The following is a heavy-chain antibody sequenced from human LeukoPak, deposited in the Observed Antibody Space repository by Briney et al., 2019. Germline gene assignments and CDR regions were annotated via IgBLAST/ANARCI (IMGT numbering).Heavy chain of an antibody. V-gene: IGHV1-18*01. D-gene: IGHD6-6*01. Sequence: ASVKVSCKASGYTFTSYGISWVRQAPGQGLEWMGWISAYNGNTNYAQKLQGGVTMTTDTSTSTAYMELRSLRSDDTAVYYCARDRGSSSSLNYYGMDVWGQGTTVTVSS. CDR2: ISAYNGNT. CDR3: ARDRGSSSSLNYYGMDV. J-gene: IGHJ6*02. CDR1: GYTFTSYG.